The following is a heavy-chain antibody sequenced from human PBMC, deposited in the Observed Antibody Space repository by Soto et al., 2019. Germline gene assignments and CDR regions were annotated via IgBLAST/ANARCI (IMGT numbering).Heavy chain of an antibody. D-gene: IGHD2-2*01. CDR1: GGSLTGYY. J-gene: IGHJ3*02. CDR3: ARVQTRGDAFDI. V-gene: IGHV4-59*08. Sequence: QVQLQESGPGLVKPSEALSLTCTVSGGSLTGYYWSWIRQPPGKGLEWIGYIYYGGTTNYNPSLESRITFSVATSQNQFSLKLNSVTAADTAMYYCARVQTRGDAFDIWGQGTLVTVSS. CDR2: IYYGGTT.